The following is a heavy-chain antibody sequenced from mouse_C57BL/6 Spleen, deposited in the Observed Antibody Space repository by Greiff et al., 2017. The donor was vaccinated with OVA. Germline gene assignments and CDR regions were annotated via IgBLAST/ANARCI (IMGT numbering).Heavy chain of an antibody. CDR1: GFTFSSYA. CDR2: ISDGGSYT. J-gene: IGHJ3*01. Sequence: EVQVVESGGGLVKPGGSLKLSCAASGFTFSSYAMSWVRQTPEKRLEWVATISDGGSYTYYPDNVKGRFTISRDNAKDNLYLQMSHLKSEDTAMYYCARGAYGYDVGAYWGQGTLVTVSA. CDR3: ARGAYGYDVGAY. D-gene: IGHD2-2*01. V-gene: IGHV5-4*01.